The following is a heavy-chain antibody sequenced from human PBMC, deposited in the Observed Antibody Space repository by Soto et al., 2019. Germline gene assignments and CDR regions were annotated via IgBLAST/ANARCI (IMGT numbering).Heavy chain of an antibody. J-gene: IGHJ4*02. CDR2: VKSKSDGGTT. V-gene: IGHV3-15*07. CDR1: GFSFSNAW. Sequence: GGSLRLSCAASGFSFSNAWMNWVRQAPGKGLEWVGRVKSKSDGGTTDYAAPVKGRFTISRDDSKNTLYLQMDSLKTEDTAVYYCNCDSDSRAGGPAYCGQGTLVTVSS. D-gene: IGHD2-8*02. CDR3: NCDSDSRAGGPAY.